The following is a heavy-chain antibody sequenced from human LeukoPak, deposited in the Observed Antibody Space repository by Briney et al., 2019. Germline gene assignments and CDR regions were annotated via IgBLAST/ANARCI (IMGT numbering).Heavy chain of an antibody. Sequence: SPTLSLTCAISGDSVSSNSAAWNWIRQSPSRGLEWLGRTYYRSKWYNDYAVSVKSRITINPDTSKNQFSLQLNSVTPEDTAVYYCARARRDYYGSGSYYTIDYWGQGTLVTVSS. CDR1: GDSVSSNSAA. J-gene: IGHJ4*02. D-gene: IGHD3-10*01. V-gene: IGHV6-1*01. CDR2: TYYRSKWYN. CDR3: ARARRDYYGSGSYYTIDY.